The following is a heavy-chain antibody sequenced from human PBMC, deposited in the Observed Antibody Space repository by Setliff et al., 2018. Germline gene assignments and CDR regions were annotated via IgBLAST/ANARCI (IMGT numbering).Heavy chain of an antibody. D-gene: IGHD3-10*01. CDR2: FIPILGAT. J-gene: IGHJ4*02. CDR1: GGTFSSSG. Sequence: SVKVSCKSSGGTFSSSGITWVRQAPGQGLQWLGRFIPILGATNYAQNFQGRVTITADESTSTGYMELRSLRSDDTAVYYWARGPISGSGTYYGADWGQGTLVTVSS. V-gene: IGHV1-69*13. CDR3: ARGPISGSGTYYGAD.